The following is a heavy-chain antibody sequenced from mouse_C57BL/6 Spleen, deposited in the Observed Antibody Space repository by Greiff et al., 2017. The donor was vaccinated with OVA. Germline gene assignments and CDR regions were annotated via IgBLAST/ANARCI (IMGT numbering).Heavy chain of an antibody. Sequence: EVKVEESGGGLVKPGGSLKLSCAASGFTFSDYGMHWVRQAPEKGLEWVAYISRGSSTIYYADTVTGRFTISRDNANNTLFLQMTRLWSEDTAMYYCAKHYGSSYGFAYWGEGTLVTVSA. J-gene: IGHJ3*01. CDR1: GFTFSDYG. CDR2: ISRGSSTI. CDR3: AKHYGSSYGFAY. V-gene: IGHV5-17*01. D-gene: IGHD1-1*01.